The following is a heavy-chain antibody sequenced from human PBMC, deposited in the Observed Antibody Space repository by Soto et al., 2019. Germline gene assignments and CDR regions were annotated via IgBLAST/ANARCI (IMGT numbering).Heavy chain of an antibody. J-gene: IGHJ4*02. CDR1: GYTFTNFG. V-gene: IGHV1-18*01. D-gene: IGHD3-16*01. Sequence: QVQLVQSGAXXXXPGASVKVSCKASGYTFTNFGISWVRQAPGQGLEWMGWISAYNGNTNYAQNFQGRVTMTTDTSTSTAYMELRSLRSDDTAVDYGARGGTPIDYWGQGTLVTVSS. CDR2: ISAYNGNT. CDR3: ARGGTPIDY.